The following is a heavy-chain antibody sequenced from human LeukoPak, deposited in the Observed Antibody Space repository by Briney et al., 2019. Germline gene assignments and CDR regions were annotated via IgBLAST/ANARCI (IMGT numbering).Heavy chain of an antibody. J-gene: IGHJ4*02. D-gene: IGHD1-26*01. CDR3: AKDVRKWESLHFFDY. Sequence: PGGSLRLSCLTSGFTFITNAMSWVRQAPGKGLEGISGISGSGATTYYADSLTGRFTIPRDNYRNTLYLQMKSQRGEDAAVYYCAKDVRKWESLHFFDYWGQGTMVTVSS. CDR2: ISGSGATT. CDR1: GFTFITNA. V-gene: IGHV3-23*01.